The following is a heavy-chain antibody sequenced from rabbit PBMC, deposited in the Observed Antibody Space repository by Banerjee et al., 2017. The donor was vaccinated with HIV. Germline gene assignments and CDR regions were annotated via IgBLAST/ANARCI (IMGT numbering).Heavy chain of an antibody. CDR1: GFSFSSGYF. D-gene: IGHD6-1*01. Sequence: QQLVESGGGLVKPGASLTLTCKASGFSFSSGYFMCWVRQAPGKGLEWIGCIYAESTGSAYYASWAKGRFTISKTSSTTVTLQMTSLTAADTATYFCARADYYIYGYGGTTYSTPFNLWGPGTLVTVS. CDR2: IYAESTGSA. J-gene: IGHJ4*01. CDR3: ARADYYIYGYGGTTYSTPFNL. V-gene: IGHV1S40*01.